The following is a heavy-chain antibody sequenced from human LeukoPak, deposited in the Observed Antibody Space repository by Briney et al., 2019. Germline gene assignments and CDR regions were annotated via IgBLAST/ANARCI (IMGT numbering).Heavy chain of an antibody. D-gene: IGHD6-13*01. Sequence: PGRSLRLSCAASGFTFSRYWMNWVRQAPGKGLEWVANIKEDGSEKDYVDSVKGRFTISRDNSKNTLYLQMNSLRAEDTAVYYCAKTRPLDSSSWSHGDYWGQGTLVTVSS. CDR2: IKEDGSEK. V-gene: IGHV3-7*03. CDR1: GFTFSRYW. CDR3: AKTRPLDSSSWSHGDY. J-gene: IGHJ4*02.